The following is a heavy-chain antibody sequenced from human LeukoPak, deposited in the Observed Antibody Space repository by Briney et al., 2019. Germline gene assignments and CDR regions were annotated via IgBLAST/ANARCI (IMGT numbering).Heavy chain of an antibody. J-gene: IGHJ5*02. CDR2: IYHSGST. Sequence: MASETLSLTCTVSGYSISSGYYWGWIRQPPGKGLEWIGSIYHSGSTYYNPSLKSRVTISVDTSKNLFSLKLTSVTAADTAVYYCARKEEYCSGGSCYLGWFDPWGPGTLVTVSS. CDR3: ARKEEYCSGGSCYLGWFDP. CDR1: GYSISSGYY. V-gene: IGHV4-38-2*02. D-gene: IGHD2-15*01.